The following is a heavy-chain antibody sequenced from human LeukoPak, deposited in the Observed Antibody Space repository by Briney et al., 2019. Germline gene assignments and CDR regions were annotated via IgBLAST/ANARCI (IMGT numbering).Heavy chain of an antibody. V-gene: IGHV4-59*12. CDR2: IYYSGNT. J-gene: IGHJ4*02. D-gene: IGHD6-13*01. CDR3: ARGRRQLVRSWGY. Sequence: SETLSLTCTVSGGSISSYYWSWIRQSPGKGLEWIGNIYYSGNTNYNPSLKSRVTISLDTSKNQFSLKLTSVTAADTAVYYCARGRRQLVRSWGYWGQGTLVTVSS. CDR1: GGSISSYY.